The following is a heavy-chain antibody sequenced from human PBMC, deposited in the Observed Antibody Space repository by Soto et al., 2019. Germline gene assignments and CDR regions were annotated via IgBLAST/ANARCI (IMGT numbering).Heavy chain of an antibody. J-gene: IGHJ4*01. CDR2: TYYRSKWYY. D-gene: IGHD1-26*01. V-gene: IGHV6-1*01. Sequence: PSQTLSLTCVITGGSVSSNSAGWSWVRQSPSRGLEWLGRTYYRSKWYYEYAVSVRGRITINPDTSKNQYSLQLNSVTPEDTAVYFWARGKQYSGRISDYWGQGTLVTVSS. CDR1: GGSVSSNSAG. CDR3: ARGKQYSGRISDY.